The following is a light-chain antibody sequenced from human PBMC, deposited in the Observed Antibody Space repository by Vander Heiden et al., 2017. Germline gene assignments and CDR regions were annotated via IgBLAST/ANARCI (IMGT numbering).Light chain of an antibody. CDR2: AAS. V-gene: IGKV3-15*01. Sequence: IVMTQSPPTLSVSAGERAPLSCRASQSIGNLLAWYQQRPGQAPRLLIYAASSRATGIPARFSGSGSGTEFSLTISSLQSEDFAVYYCQQHHAWPLTFGGGTKVEIK. J-gene: IGKJ4*01. CDR3: QQHHAWPLT. CDR1: QSIGNL.